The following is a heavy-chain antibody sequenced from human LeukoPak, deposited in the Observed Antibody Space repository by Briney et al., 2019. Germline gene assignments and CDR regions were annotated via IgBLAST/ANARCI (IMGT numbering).Heavy chain of an antibody. J-gene: IGHJ4*02. CDR3: ARHRYTNACDFDY. V-gene: IGHV4-39*01. CDR2: IYDSGRT. Sequence: PSETLSLTCTVFGGSISSSSYYWGWIRQPPGKGLEWIGSIYDSGRTYYNPSLKSRVTISVDTSKNQFSLRLSSVTAADTALYYCARHRYTNACDFDYWGQGTLVTVSS. CDR1: GGSISSSSYY. D-gene: IGHD2-2*02.